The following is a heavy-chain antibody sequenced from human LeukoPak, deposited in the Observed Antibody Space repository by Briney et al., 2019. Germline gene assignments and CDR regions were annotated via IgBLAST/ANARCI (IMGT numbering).Heavy chain of an antibody. D-gene: IGHD3-22*01. CDR1: GFTFSDYY. Sequence: GGSLRPSCAASGFTFSDYYMSWIRQTPGKGLEWVSAISGSGGSTYYADSVKGRFTISRDNSKNTLYLQMNSLRAEDTAVYYCAKDPGKGMIVVVITPFDYWGQGTLVTVSS. J-gene: IGHJ4*02. CDR3: AKDPGKGMIVVVITPFDY. V-gene: IGHV3-23*01. CDR2: ISGSGGST.